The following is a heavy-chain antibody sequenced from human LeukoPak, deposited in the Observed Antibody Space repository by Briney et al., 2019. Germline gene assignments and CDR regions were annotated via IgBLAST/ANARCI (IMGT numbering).Heavy chain of an antibody. V-gene: IGHV3-53*01. D-gene: IGHD4/OR15-4a*01. CDR2: IYSDNT. CDR1: GFTVSINS. CDR3: ARRAGAYSHPYDY. Sequence: SGGSLRLSCTVSGFTVSINSMSWARQAPGKGLEWGSFIYSDNTHYSDSVKGRFTISRDNSKNSLYLQMNRLRAEDTAVYYCARRAGAYSHPYDYWGQGTLVTVSS. J-gene: IGHJ4*02.